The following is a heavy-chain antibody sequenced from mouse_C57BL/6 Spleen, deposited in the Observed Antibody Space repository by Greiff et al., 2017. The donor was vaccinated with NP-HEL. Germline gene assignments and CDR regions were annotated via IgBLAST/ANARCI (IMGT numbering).Heavy chain of an antibody. J-gene: IGHJ3*01. V-gene: IGHV3-6*01. CDR3: ARGDGSRLFAY. CDR1: GYSITSGYY. D-gene: IGHD1-1*01. Sequence: EVHLVESGPGLVKPSQSLSLTCSVTGYSITSGYYWNWIRQFPGNKLEWMGYISYDGSNNYNPSLKNRISITRDTSKNQFFLKLNSVTTEDTATYYCARGDGSRLFAYWGQGTLVTVSA. CDR2: ISYDGSN.